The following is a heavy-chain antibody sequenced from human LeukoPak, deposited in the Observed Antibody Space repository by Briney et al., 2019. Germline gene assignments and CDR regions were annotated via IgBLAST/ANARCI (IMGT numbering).Heavy chain of an antibody. CDR1: GLTVSNNY. J-gene: IGHJ4*02. Sequence: GGSLRLSCAVSGLTVSNNYMSWVRQAPGKGLEWVSVIYSGGSTYYADSVKGRFTISRDNAKNSLYLQMNSLRAEDTAVYYCARVHRRRAIPAALYYFDYWGQGTLVTVSS. D-gene: IGHD2-2*01. CDR2: IYSGGST. CDR3: ARVHRRRAIPAALYYFDY. V-gene: IGHV3-53*01.